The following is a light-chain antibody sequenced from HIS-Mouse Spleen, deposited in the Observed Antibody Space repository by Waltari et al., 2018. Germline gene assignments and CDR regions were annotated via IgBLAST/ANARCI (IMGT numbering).Light chain of an antibody. CDR1: SSNIGSNY. J-gene: IGLJ2*01. CDR2: RNN. V-gene: IGLV1-47*01. Sequence: QSVLTQPPSASGTPGQRVTISCSGSSSNIGSNYVYWYQQLPGTAPKLLIYRNNQRPSGVPARSSGSKSGTSASLAISGLRSEDEADYYCAAWDDSLSGHVVFGGGTKLTVL. CDR3: AAWDDSLSGHVV.